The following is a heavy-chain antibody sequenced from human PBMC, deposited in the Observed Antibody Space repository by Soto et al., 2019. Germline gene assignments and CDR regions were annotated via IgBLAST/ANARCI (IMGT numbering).Heavy chain of an antibody. CDR3: AAEPLGFRYYYGMDV. V-gene: IGHV4-34*01. J-gene: IGHJ6*02. CDR1: GGSFSGYY. CDR2: INHSGST. D-gene: IGHD3-10*01. Sequence: PSETLSLTCAVYGGSFSGYYWSWIRQPPGKGLEWIGEINHSGSTNYNPSLKSRVTITRDMSTSTAYMELSSLRSEDTAVYYCAAEPLGFRYYYGMDVWGQGTTVTVSS.